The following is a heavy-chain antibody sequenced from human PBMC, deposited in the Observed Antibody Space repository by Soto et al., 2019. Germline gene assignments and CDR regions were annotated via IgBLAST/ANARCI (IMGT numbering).Heavy chain of an antibody. CDR1: GFTFSNAW. D-gene: IGHD3-3*01. CDR3: TTVDGVVIIRDYYYYMDV. J-gene: IGHJ6*03. CDR2: IKSKTDGGTT. Sequence: GGSLRLSCAASGFTFSNAWMSWVRQAPGKGLEWVGRIKSKTDGGTTDYAAPVKGRFTISRDDSKNTLYLQMNSLKTEDTAVYYCTTVDGVVIIRDYYYYMDVWGKGTTVTVSS. V-gene: IGHV3-15*01.